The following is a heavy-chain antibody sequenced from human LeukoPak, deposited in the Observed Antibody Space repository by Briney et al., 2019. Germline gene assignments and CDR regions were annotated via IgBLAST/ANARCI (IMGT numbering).Heavy chain of an antibody. J-gene: IGHJ5*02. D-gene: IGHD2-15*01. CDR2: INPNSGGT. Sequence: ASVKVSCKASGYTFTGYYMHWVRQAPGQGLEWMGRINPNSGGTNYAQKFQGRVTMTRDTSISTVYMELSRLRSDDTAVYYCASQCSGGSCYLDWFDPWGQGTLVTVSS. CDR3: ASQCSGGSCYLDWFDP. CDR1: GYTFTGYY. V-gene: IGHV1-2*06.